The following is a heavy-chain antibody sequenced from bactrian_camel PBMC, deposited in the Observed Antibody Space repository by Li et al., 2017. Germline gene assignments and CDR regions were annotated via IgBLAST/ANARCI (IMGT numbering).Heavy chain of an antibody. V-gene: IGHV3S1*01. Sequence: VQAGGSMRLSCTIHGYTYSAGCMGWFRQAPGKERAGVAALYTSNSKTYYADSVKGRFTISQDKAKTTMYLQMNSLKSEDAAMYYCATWTGSYWGQGTQVTVS. D-gene: IGHD2*01. J-gene: IGHJ4*01. CDR1: GYTYSAGC. CDR3: ATWTGSY. CDR2: LYTSNSKT.